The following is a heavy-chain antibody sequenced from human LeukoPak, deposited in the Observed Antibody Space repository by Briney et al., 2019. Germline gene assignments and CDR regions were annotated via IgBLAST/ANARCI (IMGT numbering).Heavy chain of an antibody. CDR1: GYSFTSYW. CDR3: ARSDYYDSSGYYRRYAFDI. D-gene: IGHD3-22*01. J-gene: IGHJ3*02. Sequence: GESLKISCKGSGYSFTSYWIGWVRQMPGKGLEWMGIIYPGDSDTRYSPSFQGQVTISADKSISTAYLQWSSLKASDTAMYYCARSDYYDSSGYYRRYAFDIWGQGTMVTVSS. CDR2: IYPGDSDT. V-gene: IGHV5-51*01.